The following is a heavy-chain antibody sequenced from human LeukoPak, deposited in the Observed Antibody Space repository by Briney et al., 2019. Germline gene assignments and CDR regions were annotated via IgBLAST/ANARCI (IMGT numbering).Heavy chain of an antibody. V-gene: IGHV4-59*12. CDR2: IYYSGST. J-gene: IGHJ4*02. D-gene: IGHD3-3*01. CDR3: ARGGLWSGYYSFDY. Sequence: SETLSLTCTVSGGSISSYYWSWIRQPPGKGLEWIGYIYYSGSTNYNPSLKSRVTISVDTSKNQFSLKLSSVTAADTAVYYCARGGLWSGYYSFDYWGQGTLVTVSS. CDR1: GGSISSYY.